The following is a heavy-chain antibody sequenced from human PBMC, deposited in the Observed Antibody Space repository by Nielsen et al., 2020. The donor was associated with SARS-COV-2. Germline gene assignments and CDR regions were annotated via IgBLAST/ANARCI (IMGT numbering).Heavy chain of an antibody. CDR3: ARDPLYM. D-gene: IGHD2-2*02. V-gene: IGHV3-7*05. CDR1: GFTFSSYW. CDR2: INQDGSGK. J-gene: IGHJ4*02. Sequence: SLKIPCAASGFTFSSYWMSWVRQAPGKGLEWVANINQDGSGKYYVDSVKGRFTISRDNAKNSLYLQMNSLRAEDTAVYYCARDPLYMWGQGTLVTVSS.